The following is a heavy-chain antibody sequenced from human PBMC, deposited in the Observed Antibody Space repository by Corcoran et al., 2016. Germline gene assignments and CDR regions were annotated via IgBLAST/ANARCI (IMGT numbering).Heavy chain of an antibody. D-gene: IGHD6-13*01. CDR1: GGSISSSSYY. CDR2: IYYSGST. Sequence: QLQLQESGPGLVKPSETLSLTCTVSGGSISSSSYYWGWIRQPPGKGLEWIGSIYYSGSTYYNPSLKSRVTISVDTSKNQFSLKLSSVTAAETAVYYCARVSTRGSSSWTPYYYYYYGMDVWGQGTTVTVSS. J-gene: IGHJ6*02. V-gene: IGHV4-39*07. CDR3: ARVSTRGSSSWTPYYYYYYGMDV.